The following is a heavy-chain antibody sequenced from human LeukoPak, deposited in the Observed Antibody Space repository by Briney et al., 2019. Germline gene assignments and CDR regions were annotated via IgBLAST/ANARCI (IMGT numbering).Heavy chain of an antibody. CDR3: ARVIVESSLTTPHDAFDI. V-gene: IGHV3-53*01. J-gene: IGHJ3*02. D-gene: IGHD4-17*01. CDR1: GFTFSDYY. CDR2: IYSGGSA. Sequence: GGSLRLSCAASGFTFSDYYMSWIRQAPGRGLEWVSIIYSGGSAYYADSVRGRFTISRDSSKNTLYLQMTSLRVEDTAVYYCARVIVESSLTTPHDAFDIWGQGTMVTVSS.